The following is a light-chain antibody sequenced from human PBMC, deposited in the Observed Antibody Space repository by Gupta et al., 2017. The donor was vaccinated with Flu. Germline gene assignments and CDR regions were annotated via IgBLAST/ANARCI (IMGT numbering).Light chain of an antibody. CDR3: LQDSKYPRT. J-gene: IGKJ2*01. CDR2: AAS. Sequence: GDRVTITFRASQVIGNELGWYQQKPGKAPKFLIYAASSLQSGVPSRFSGSGSGTDFTLTISSLQPEDFATYYCLQDSKYPRTFGQGTKLQ. CDR1: QVIGNE. V-gene: IGKV1-6*01.